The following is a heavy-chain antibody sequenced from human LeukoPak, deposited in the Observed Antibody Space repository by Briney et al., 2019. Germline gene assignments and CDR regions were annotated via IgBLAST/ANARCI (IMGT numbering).Heavy chain of an antibody. CDR2: MNPNSGNT. V-gene: IGHV1-8*03. CDR3: ARGYDFWSGYSYYYYYMDV. Sequence: ASVKVSCKASGYTFTSYDINWVRQATGQGLEWMGWMNPNSGNTGYAQKFQGRVTITRNTSISTAYMELSSLRSEDTAVYYCARGYDFWSGYSYYYYYMDVWGKRTTVTVSS. D-gene: IGHD3-3*01. J-gene: IGHJ6*03. CDR1: GYTFTSYD.